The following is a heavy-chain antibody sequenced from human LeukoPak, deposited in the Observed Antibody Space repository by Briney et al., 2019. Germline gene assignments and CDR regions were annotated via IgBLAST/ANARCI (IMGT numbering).Heavy chain of an antibody. V-gene: IGHV4-59*01. CDR1: DGSITNYD. J-gene: IGHJ4*02. D-gene: IGHD4-17*01. Sequence: SETLSLTCTVSDGSITNYDWSWVRQPPGKGLEFIGHVHYSGTANYNPSLRSRVTIPIDTSKKHFFLKLKSVTAADTAVYYCARGYGDFRVEGRYFHSWGQGTLVTVSS. CDR3: ARGYGDFRVEGRYFHS. CDR2: VHYSGTA.